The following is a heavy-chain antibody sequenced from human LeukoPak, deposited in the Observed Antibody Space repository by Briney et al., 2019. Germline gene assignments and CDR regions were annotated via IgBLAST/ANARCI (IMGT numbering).Heavy chain of an antibody. V-gene: IGHV4-59*01. J-gene: IGHJ4*02. CDR2: IYYSGST. CDR3: ARAGSHGSDY. Sequence: SETLSLTCTVSDDSITMYYWTWIRQPPGKGLEWIGYIYYSGSTNYNPSLKSRVTISVDTSKNQFSLKLSSVTAADTAVYYCARAGSHGSDYWGQGTLVTVSS. CDR1: DDSITMYY. D-gene: IGHD1-26*01.